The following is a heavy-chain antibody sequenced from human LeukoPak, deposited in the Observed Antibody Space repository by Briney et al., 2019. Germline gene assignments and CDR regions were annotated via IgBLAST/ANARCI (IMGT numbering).Heavy chain of an antibody. CDR2: INNDGSER. V-gene: IGHV3-7*01. D-gene: IGHD3-3*01. J-gene: IGHJ4*02. CDR3: ATDRGWRTSGYYLYYFEY. Sequence: GGSLRLSCAASGFFFRNYFMSWVRQAPGKGLELVASINNDGSERHYVGSVRGRYTISRDNTKNSLFLQMSSLRAEDTAVYYCATDRGWRTSGYYLYYFEYWGQGTLVTFSS. CDR1: GFFFRNYF.